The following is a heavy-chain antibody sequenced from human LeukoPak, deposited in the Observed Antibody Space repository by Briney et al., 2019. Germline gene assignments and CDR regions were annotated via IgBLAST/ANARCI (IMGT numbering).Heavy chain of an antibody. J-gene: IGHJ6*02. Sequence: SVKVSCKASGGTFSSYAISWVRQAPGQGLEWMGRIIPILGIANYAQKFQGRVTITADKSTSTAYMELSSLRSEDTAVYYCASFEGDYYYYGMDVWGQGTTVIVSS. V-gene: IGHV1-69*04. CDR3: ASFEGDYYYYGMDV. CDR2: IIPILGIA. D-gene: IGHD2-21*01. CDR1: GGTFSSYA.